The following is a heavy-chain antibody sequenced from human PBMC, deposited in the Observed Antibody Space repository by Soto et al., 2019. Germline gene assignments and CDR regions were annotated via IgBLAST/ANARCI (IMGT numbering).Heavy chain of an antibody. CDR3: ARDRYCSGGSCYSGEDI. V-gene: IGHV1-69*04. CDR1: GGTFSSYT. Sequence: ASVKVSCKASGGTFSSYTISCVRQAPGQGLEWMGRIIPILGIANYAQKFQGRVTITADKSTSTAYMELSSLRSEDTAVYYCARDRYCSGGSCYSGEDIWGQGTMVTVSS. D-gene: IGHD2-15*01. CDR2: IIPILGIA. J-gene: IGHJ3*02.